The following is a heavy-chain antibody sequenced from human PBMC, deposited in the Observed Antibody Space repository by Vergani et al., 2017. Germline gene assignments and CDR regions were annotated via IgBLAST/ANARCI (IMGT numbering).Heavy chain of an antibody. CDR1: GGTFSSYT. Sequence: QVQLVQSGAEVKKPGSSVKVSCKASGGTFSSYTISWVRQAPGQGLEWMGGIIPIFGTANYAQKFQGRVTITADESTSTAYMELSSLRSEDTAVYYCARDGASMVRGVYPPSYYYYYGMDVWGKGATVTVSP. CDR2: IIPIFGTA. D-gene: IGHD3-10*01. CDR3: ARDGASMVRGVYPPSYYYYYGMDV. V-gene: IGHV1-69*12. J-gene: IGHJ6*04.